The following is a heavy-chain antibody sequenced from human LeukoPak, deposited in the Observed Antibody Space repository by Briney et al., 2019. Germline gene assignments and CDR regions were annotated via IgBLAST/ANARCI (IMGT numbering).Heavy chain of an antibody. Sequence: GRSLRLSCAASGFTFSSYGMHWVRQAPGKGLEWVAVIWYDGSNKYYADSVKGRFTISRDNSKNTLYLQMNSLRAEDTAVCYCARDLGSYSSSWYGAYYYGMDVWGKGTTVTVSS. CDR2: IWYDGSNK. D-gene: IGHD6-13*01. J-gene: IGHJ6*04. V-gene: IGHV3-33*01. CDR1: GFTFSSYG. CDR3: ARDLGSYSSSWYGAYYYGMDV.